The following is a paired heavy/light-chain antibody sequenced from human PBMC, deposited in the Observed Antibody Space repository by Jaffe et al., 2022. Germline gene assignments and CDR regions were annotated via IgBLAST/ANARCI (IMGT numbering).Light chain of an antibody. CDR3: QHYDSSPTT. CDR2: AAS. J-gene: IGKJ1*01. V-gene: IGKV3-20*01. CDR1: QSVSSSH. Sequence: EIVLTQSPGTLSLSPGERATLSCRASQSVSSSHLAWYQQKPGQPPRLLIYAASSGATGIPDRFSGSGSGTDFTLTITRLEPEDFAVYFCQHYDSSPTTFGQGTKVEVK.
Heavy chain of an antibody. CDR1: GYSLSSGSY. J-gene: IGHJ4*02. D-gene: IGHD5-18*01. V-gene: IGHV4-38-2*01. Sequence: QVQLQESGPGLVKPSETLSLICAVSGYSLSSGSYWGWIRQPPGKGLEWIGSMFPTGTTYYNPSLKSRVTISVDTSKNQFSLKLSSVTAADTAVYYCARHWGYSYGYINLWGQGILVTVSS. CDR3: ARHWGYSYGYINL. CDR2: MFPTGTT.